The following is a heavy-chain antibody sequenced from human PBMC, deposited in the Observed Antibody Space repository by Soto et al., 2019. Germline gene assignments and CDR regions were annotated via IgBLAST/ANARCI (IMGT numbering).Heavy chain of an antibody. J-gene: IGHJ4*02. D-gene: IGHD3-16*01. Sequence: SETLSLTCFVSGGSISDYYWSWIRQPPGKGLEWIGYIYYTGTTKYNPSLKSRVTVLVDTSKNQFSLKLSSVTAADTAVYYCARVGDGRYFFDYWGQGTLVTVSS. V-gene: IGHV4-59*01. CDR3: ARVGDGRYFFDY. CDR1: GGSISDYY. CDR2: IYYTGTT.